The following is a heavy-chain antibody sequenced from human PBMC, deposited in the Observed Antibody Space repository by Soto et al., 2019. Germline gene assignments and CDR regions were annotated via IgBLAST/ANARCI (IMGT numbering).Heavy chain of an antibody. D-gene: IGHD1-26*01. J-gene: IGHJ4*02. Sequence: QVQLVQSGAEVKKPGASVKISCKASGYTFTSYYMHWVRQAPGQGLEWMGIINPSGGSTTYAQKFQGRVTXXRXTXXSTVYMELSSLRSEDTAVYYCARDRPQMGTTTFDCWGQGTLVTVSS. CDR1: GYTFTSYY. CDR3: ARDRPQMGTTTFDC. V-gene: IGHV1-46*01. CDR2: INPSGGST.